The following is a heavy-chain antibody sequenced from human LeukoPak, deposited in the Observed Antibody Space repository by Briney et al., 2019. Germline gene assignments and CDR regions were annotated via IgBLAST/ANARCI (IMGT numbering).Heavy chain of an antibody. D-gene: IGHD5-18*01. Sequence: GGSLRLSCAASGFTFSSYAMSWVRQAPGKGLEWVSAISGSGGSTYYADSVKGRFTISRDNSKNTPYLQMNSLRAEDTAVYYCAKGGRGYSYGYRYWGQGTLVTVSS. CDR1: GFTFSSYA. CDR2: ISGSGGST. V-gene: IGHV3-23*01. CDR3: AKGGRGYSYGYRY. J-gene: IGHJ4*02.